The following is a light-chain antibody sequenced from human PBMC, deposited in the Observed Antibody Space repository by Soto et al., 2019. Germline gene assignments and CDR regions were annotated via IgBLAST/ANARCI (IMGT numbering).Light chain of an antibody. Sequence: QSALTQPASVSGSPGQSITISCTGTSSDVGSYNYVSWYQHHPGKAPKLMIYHVSNRPSGVSNRFSGSKSGNTASLTISGFQAEDEADYYCSSYTDSSPVVFGTGTKVTVL. J-gene: IGLJ1*01. CDR2: HVS. CDR3: SSYTDSSPVV. CDR1: SSDVGSYNY. V-gene: IGLV2-14*03.